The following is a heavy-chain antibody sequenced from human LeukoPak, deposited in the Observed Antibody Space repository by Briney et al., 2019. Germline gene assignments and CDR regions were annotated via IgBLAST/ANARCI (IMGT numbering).Heavy chain of an antibody. Sequence: SQTLSLTCTVSGGSISSGGYYWSWIRQHPGKGLEWIGYIYYSGSTYYNPSLKSRVTISVDTSKNQFSLKLSSVTAADTAVYYCARQNWSYSYGSYQSRHAFDIWGQGTMVTVSS. CDR2: IYYSGST. CDR1: GGSISSGGYY. J-gene: IGHJ3*02. V-gene: IGHV4-31*03. CDR3: ARQNWSYSYGSYQSRHAFDI. D-gene: IGHD1-7*01.